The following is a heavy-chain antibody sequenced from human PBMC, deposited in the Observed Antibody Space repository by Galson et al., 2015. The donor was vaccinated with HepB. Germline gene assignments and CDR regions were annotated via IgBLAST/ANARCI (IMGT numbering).Heavy chain of an antibody. V-gene: IGHV3-33*01. CDR3: ARLVGARQGKLDC. D-gene: IGHD1-26*01. CDR1: GFTFSSNG. Sequence: SLRLSCAASGFTFSSNGMHWVRQAPGKGLEWVAVIWYDGSQKYYADSVKGRFTISRDNSKNTLYLQMNSLRAEDTAVYYCARLVGARQGKLDCWGQGTLVTVSS. J-gene: IGHJ4*02. CDR2: IWYDGSQK.